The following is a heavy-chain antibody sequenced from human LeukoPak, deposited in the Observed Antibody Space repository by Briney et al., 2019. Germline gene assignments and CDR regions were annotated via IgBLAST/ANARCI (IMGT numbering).Heavy chain of an antibody. CDR2: INHSGST. CDR3: ARGDRWLTFDY. Sequence: SETLSLTCTVSGGSISSGSYYWSWIRQPAGKGLEWIGEINHSGSTNYNPSLKSRVTISVDTSKNQFSLKLSSVTAADTAVYYCARGDRWLTFDYWGQGTLVTVSS. D-gene: IGHD5-24*01. V-gene: IGHV4-61*10. J-gene: IGHJ4*02. CDR1: GGSISSGSYY.